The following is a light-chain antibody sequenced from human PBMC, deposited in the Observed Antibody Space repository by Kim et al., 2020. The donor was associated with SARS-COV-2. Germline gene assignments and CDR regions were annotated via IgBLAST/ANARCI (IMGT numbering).Light chain of an antibody. CDR2: GKN. V-gene: IGLV3-19*01. CDR1: SLRSYY. CDR3: NSRDSSGPVV. Sequence: SSELTQDPAVSVALGQTVRITCQGDSLRSYYASWYQQKPGQAPVLVTYGKNNRPSGIPDRFSGSSSGNTASLTITGAQAEDEADYYCNSRDSSGPVVFGGGTQLTVL. J-gene: IGLJ2*01.